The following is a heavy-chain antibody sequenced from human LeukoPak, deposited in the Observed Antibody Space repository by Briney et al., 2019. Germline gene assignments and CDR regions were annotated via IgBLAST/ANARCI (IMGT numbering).Heavy chain of an antibody. Sequence: GASVKVSCKASGYTFTGYYMFWVRQAPGQGLEWMGWINPNSGGTNYAQKFQGRVTMTRDTSISTAYMELSRLRSDDTAVYYCFITMVRGDPSDYWGQGTLVTVSS. D-gene: IGHD3-10*01. V-gene: IGHV1-2*02. CDR3: FITMVRGDPSDY. CDR1: GYTFTGYY. J-gene: IGHJ4*02. CDR2: INPNSGGT.